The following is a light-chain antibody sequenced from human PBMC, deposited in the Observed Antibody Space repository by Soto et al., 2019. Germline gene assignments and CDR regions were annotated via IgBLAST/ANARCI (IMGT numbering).Light chain of an antibody. Sequence: QSALTQPASVSGSPGQSITISCTGNSTDVGGYNYVSWYQQYPGKAPKLMIYEVTNRPSGVSNRFSGSKSGNTASLTISGLQGEDEADYYCSSYTGTSTVVFGGGTKLTVL. V-gene: IGLV2-14*01. CDR3: SSYTGTSTVV. CDR1: STDVGGYNY. J-gene: IGLJ2*01. CDR2: EVT.